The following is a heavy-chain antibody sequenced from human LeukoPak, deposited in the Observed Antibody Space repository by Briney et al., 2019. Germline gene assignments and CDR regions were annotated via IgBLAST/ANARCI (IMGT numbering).Heavy chain of an antibody. CDR3: ARDAYDSSGYSFDY. D-gene: IGHD3-22*01. CDR1: GGSFSGYY. Sequence: SETLSLTCAVYGGSFSGYYWSWIRQPPGKGLEWIGEINHSGSTNYNPSLKSRVTISVATSKNQFSLKLSSVTAADPAVYYCARDAYDSSGYSFDYWGQGTLVTVSS. V-gene: IGHV4-34*01. CDR2: INHSGST. J-gene: IGHJ4*02.